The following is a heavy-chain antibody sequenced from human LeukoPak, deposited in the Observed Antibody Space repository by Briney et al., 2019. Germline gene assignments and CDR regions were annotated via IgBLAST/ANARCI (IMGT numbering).Heavy chain of an antibody. CDR3: ARAAYCGGDCYSFDY. Sequence: SVKESCKASAGCLRAYAISWVPQAPVLGIECMGGIIPIFGTATYAQKFQGRVTITADESTSTAYMELSSLRSEDTAVYYCARAAYCGGDCYSFDYWGQGTLVTVSS. J-gene: IGHJ4*02. CDR2: IIPIFGTA. V-gene: IGHV1-69*13. D-gene: IGHD2-21*01. CDR1: AGCLRAYA.